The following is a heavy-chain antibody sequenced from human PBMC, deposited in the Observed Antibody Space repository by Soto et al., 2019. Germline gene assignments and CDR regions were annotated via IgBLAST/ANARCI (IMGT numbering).Heavy chain of an antibody. D-gene: IGHD5-12*01. V-gene: IGHV3-13*01. J-gene: IGHJ3*02. CDR3: ARGLGLLPAMAPSDAFDI. Sequence: PGGSLRLSCAASGFTVSSYDMHCVRQATGKGLEWVSAIGTAGDTYYPGSVKGRFTISRENAKNSLYLQMNSLRAGDTAVYYCARGLGLLPAMAPSDAFDIWGQGTMVTVSS. CDR2: IGTAGDT. CDR1: GFTVSSYD.